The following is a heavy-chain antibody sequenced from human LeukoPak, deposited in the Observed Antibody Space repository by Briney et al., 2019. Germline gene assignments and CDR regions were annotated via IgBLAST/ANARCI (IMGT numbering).Heavy chain of an antibody. D-gene: IGHD7-27*01. CDR3: ARHVNWGRSYYYYMDV. V-gene: IGHV5-51*01. CDR2: IYPGDSDT. Sequence: PGESLKISCKGSGYSFTSYWIGWVRQMPGKGLEWMGIIYPGDSDTRYSPSFQGQVTISADKSISTAYLQWSSLKASDTAMYYCARHVNWGRSYYYYMDVWGKGTTVTVSS. J-gene: IGHJ6*03. CDR1: GYSFTSYW.